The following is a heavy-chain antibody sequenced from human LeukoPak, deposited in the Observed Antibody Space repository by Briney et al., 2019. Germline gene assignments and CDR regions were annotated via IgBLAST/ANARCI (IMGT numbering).Heavy chain of an antibody. CDR2: ISSSSSTI. CDR3: ARAPYYYDSSGYPHDAFDI. J-gene: IGHJ3*02. V-gene: IGHV3-48*02. CDR1: GFTFSSYS. D-gene: IGHD3-22*01. Sequence: GGSLRLSCAASGFTFSSYSMNWVRQAPGKGLEWVSYISSSSSTIYYADSVKGRFTISRDNAKTSMYLQMNSLRDEDTAVYYCARAPYYYDSSGYPHDAFDIWGQGTMVTVSS.